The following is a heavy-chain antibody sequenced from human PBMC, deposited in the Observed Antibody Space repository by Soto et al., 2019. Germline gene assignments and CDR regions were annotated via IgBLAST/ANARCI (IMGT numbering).Heavy chain of an antibody. J-gene: IGHJ4*02. CDR2: IYRTGST. D-gene: IGHD1-7*01. CDR3: ASRDPGTSVDY. Sequence: SETLSLTCAVSGGSFTSNNWWTWVRQPPGQGLEWIGEIYRTGSTNYNPSLKGRVTISLDKSENQFSLKVTSLTAADTAVYYCASRDPGTSVDYWGQGTLVTFSS. V-gene: IGHV4-4*02. CDR1: GGSFTSNNW.